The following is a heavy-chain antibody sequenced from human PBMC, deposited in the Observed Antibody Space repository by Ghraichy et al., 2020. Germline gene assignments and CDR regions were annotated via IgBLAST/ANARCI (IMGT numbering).Heavy chain of an antibody. CDR3: TRLSSWYIFDY. Sequence: GGSLRLSCAASGFTFSGSAMHWVRQASGKGLEWVGRIRSKANSYATAYAASVKGRFTISRDDSKNTAYLQMNSLKTEDTAVYYCTRLSSWYIFDYWGQGTLVTVSS. J-gene: IGHJ4*02. CDR1: GFTFSGSA. CDR2: IRSKANSYAT. V-gene: IGHV3-73*01. D-gene: IGHD6-13*01.